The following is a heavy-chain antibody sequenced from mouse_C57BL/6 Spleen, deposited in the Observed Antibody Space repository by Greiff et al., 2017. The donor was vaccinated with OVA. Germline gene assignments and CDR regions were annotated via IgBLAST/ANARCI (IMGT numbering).Heavy chain of an antibody. CDR3: ARCDYSNPYAMDY. J-gene: IGHJ4*01. CDR1: GYAFSSSW. D-gene: IGHD2-5*01. Sequence: VQGVESGPELVKPGASVKISCKASGYAFSSSWMNWVKQRPGKGLEWIGRIYPGDGDTNYNGKFKGKATLTADKSSSTAYMQLSSLTSEDSAVYFCARCDYSNPYAMDYWGQGTSVTVSS. CDR2: IYPGDGDT. V-gene: IGHV1-82*01.